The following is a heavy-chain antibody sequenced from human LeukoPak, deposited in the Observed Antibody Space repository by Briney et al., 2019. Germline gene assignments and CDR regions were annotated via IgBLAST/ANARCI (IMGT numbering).Heavy chain of an antibody. CDR2: IYYSGST. Sequence: LRLSCAASGFTFSSYSMNWVRQPPGKGLEWIGYIYYSGSTYYNPSLKSRVTISVDTSKNQFSLKLSSVTAADTAVYYCARGPSDFWSGYYPNYYYYYIDVWGKGTTVTVSS. V-gene: IGHV4-30-4*08. CDR1: GFTFSSYS. D-gene: IGHD3-3*01. CDR3: ARGPSDFWSGYYPNYYYYYIDV. J-gene: IGHJ6*03.